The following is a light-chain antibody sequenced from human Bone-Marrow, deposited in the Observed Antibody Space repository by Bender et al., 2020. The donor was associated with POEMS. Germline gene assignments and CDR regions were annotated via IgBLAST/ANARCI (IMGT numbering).Light chain of an antibody. V-gene: IGLV2-8*01. Sequence: QSALTQPPSASGSPGQSVTISCSGTSSDVGGYNFVSWYQQHPGNAPKLIFYEVKKRASGIPDRFSASKSGNTASLTVSELQAVDEADYYCSSYAGGNTFLFGTGTRVTV. CDR3: SSYAGGNTFL. J-gene: IGLJ1*01. CDR1: SSDVGGYNF. CDR2: EVK.